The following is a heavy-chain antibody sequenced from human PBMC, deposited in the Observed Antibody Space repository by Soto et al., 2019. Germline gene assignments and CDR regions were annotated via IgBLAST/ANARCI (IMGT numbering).Heavy chain of an antibody. D-gene: IGHD3-9*01. CDR1: GGSFSGYY. V-gene: IGHV4-34*01. CDR2: INHSGST. Sequence: PSETLSLTCAVYGGSFSGYYWSWIRQPPGKGLEWIGEINHSGSTNYNPSLKSRVTISVDTSKNQFSLKLSSVTAADTAVYYCARATFSGLTGYWHDPSKKFDYWGQGTLVTVSS. J-gene: IGHJ4*02. CDR3: ARATFSGLTGYWHDPSKKFDY.